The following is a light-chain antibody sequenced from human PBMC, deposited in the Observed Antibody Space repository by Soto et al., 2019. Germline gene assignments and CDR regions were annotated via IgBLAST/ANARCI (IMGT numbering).Light chain of an antibody. V-gene: IGKV3-15*01. Sequence: IVMTHSPATLSVSPWERATLSCRSSQSVSSNLAWYQHKPGQAPRLLISGASTRATGIPARFSGSGSGTDFTLTISSLEPEDFAVYYCQQRSNWPPINFGQGTRLEI. CDR3: QQRSNWPPIN. J-gene: IGKJ5*01. CDR2: GAS. CDR1: QSVSSN.